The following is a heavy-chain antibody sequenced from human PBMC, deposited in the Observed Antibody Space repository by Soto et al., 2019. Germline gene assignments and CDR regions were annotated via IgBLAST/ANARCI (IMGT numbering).Heavy chain of an antibody. CDR1: GDSISSSSYY. J-gene: IGHJ4*02. Sequence: QLQLQESGPGLVKSSETLSLTCSVSGDSISSSSYYWGWIRQSPGEGLEWIGNIHNNGDTQYNPSRDSRVTISVDTSATQFSLRLTSVTAADTAVYYWASRYGPSEFDHWGQGSLVTVSS. CDR3: ASRYGPSEFDH. V-gene: IGHV4-39*01. D-gene: IGHD3-9*01. CDR2: IHNNGDT.